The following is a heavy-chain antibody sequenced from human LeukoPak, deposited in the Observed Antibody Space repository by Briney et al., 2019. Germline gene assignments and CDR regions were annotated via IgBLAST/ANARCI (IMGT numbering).Heavy chain of an antibody. D-gene: IGHD3-10*01. V-gene: IGHV4-39*01. Sequence: SETLSLTCTVSGGSINSSSYYWGWIRQPPGTGLEWIGSIFYSGNTYDNPSLKSRVTISVDTSKNQFSLKLNSVTAADTAMYYCAKSSSSLFDPWGQGTLVTVSS. CDR2: IFYSGNT. CDR3: AKSSSSLFDP. J-gene: IGHJ5*02. CDR1: GGSINSSSYY.